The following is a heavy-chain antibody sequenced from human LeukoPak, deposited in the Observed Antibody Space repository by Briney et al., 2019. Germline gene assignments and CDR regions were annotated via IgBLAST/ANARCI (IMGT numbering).Heavy chain of an antibody. CDR2: ITGSGENT. V-gene: IGHV3-23*01. CDR3: ARGTGVYGIDF. D-gene: IGHD6-13*01. J-gene: IGHJ4*02. CDR1: GFTFSSYA. Sequence: GGSLRLSCAASGFTFSSYAMSWVRQAPGEGLEWVSAITGSGENTYSTDSGKGRFTISRDNSKNTLYLQMNSLRPDDTAVYYCARGTGVYGIDFWGQGTLVTVSS.